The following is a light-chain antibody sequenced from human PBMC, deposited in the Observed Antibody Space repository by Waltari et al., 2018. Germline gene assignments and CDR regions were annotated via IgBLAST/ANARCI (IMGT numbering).Light chain of an antibody. CDR1: SRDVGGYNY. V-gene: IGLV2-8*01. CDR2: EVS. J-gene: IGLJ2*01. Sequence: QSALTQPPSASGSPGQSVTISCTGTSRDVGGYNYVSWYQQHPGKAPKLMIYEVSKRPSGVPDRFSGSKSGNTASLTVSGLQAEDEADYYCSSYAGSNIVFGGGNKLTVL. CDR3: SSYAGSNIV.